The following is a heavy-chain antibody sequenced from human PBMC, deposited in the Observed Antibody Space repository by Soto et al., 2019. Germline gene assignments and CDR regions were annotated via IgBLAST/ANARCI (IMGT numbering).Heavy chain of an antibody. Sequence: ASVKVACKASGYTFTGYYMHWVRQAPGQGLEWMGWINPNSGGTNYAQKFQGWVTMTRDTSISTAYMELSRLRSDDTAVYYCARGGFSHHLLLEDRFDPWGQGTLVTVSS. D-gene: IGHD1-1*01. CDR3: ARGGFSHHLLLEDRFDP. CDR2: INPNSGGT. V-gene: IGHV1-2*04. J-gene: IGHJ5*02. CDR1: GYTFTGYY.